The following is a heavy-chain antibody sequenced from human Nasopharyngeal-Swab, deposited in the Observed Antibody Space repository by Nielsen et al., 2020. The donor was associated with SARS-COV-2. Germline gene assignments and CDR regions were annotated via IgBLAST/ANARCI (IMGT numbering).Heavy chain of an antibody. Sequence: GGSLRLSCAASGFTFSSYWMHWVRQAPGKGLVWVSRINSDGSSTSYADSVKGRFTISRDNAKNTLYLQMNSLRAEDTAVYYCAREPQLGEEDWFDPWGQGTPVTVSS. V-gene: IGHV3-74*01. CDR3: AREPQLGEEDWFDP. D-gene: IGHD7-27*01. CDR1: GFTFSSYW. J-gene: IGHJ5*02. CDR2: INSDGSST.